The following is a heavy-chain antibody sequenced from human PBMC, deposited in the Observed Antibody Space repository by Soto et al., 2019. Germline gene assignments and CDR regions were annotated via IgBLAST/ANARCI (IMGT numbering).Heavy chain of an antibody. CDR3: ARVTSSGWYSYFDY. CDR1: GFTFSSYS. J-gene: IGHJ4*02. Sequence: PGGSLRLSCAASGFTFSSYSMNWVRQAPGKGLEWVSSISSSSSYIYYADSVKGRFTISRDNAKNSLYLQMNSLRAEDTAVYYCARVTSSGWYSYFDYWGQGTLVTVSS. CDR2: ISSSSSYI. V-gene: IGHV3-21*01. D-gene: IGHD6-19*01.